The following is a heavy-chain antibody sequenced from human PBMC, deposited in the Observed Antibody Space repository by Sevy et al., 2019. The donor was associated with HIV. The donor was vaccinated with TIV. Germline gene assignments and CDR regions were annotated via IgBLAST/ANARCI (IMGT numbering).Heavy chain of an antibody. CDR3: ATHAGIAAAGRVFDY. J-gene: IGHJ4*02. CDR2: IRNKADSYTT. Sequence: GGSLRLSCAASGFTFSDHYMEWVRQAPGKGLEWVGRIRNKADSYTTEYAASVKGRFTISRDDSKNSLYLLMNSLKTEATAVYYWATHAGIAAAGRVFDYWGQGTLVTVSS. V-gene: IGHV3-72*01. D-gene: IGHD6-13*01. CDR1: GFTFSDHY.